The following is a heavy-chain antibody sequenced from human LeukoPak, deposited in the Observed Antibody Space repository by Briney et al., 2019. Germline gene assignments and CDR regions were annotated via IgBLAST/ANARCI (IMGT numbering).Heavy chain of an antibody. D-gene: IGHD1-1*01. CDR2: ISYDGSNK. CDR1: GFTFSSYA. J-gene: IGHJ4*02. CDR3: ENWNDVAPFDY. V-gene: IGHV3-30-3*01. Sequence: PGRSLRLSCAASGFTFSSYAMHWVRQAPGKGLEWVAVISYDGSNKYYADSVKGRFTISRDNSKNTLYLQMNSLRAEDTAVYYCENWNDVAPFDYWGQGTLVTVSS.